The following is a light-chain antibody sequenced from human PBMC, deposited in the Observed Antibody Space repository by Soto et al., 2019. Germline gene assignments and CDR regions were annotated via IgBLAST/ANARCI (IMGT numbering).Light chain of an antibody. V-gene: IGKV1-17*01. Sequence: DIQMTQSPSSLSASVGDRVTITCRASQGIRKDLGWYQQKPGKAPKRLIYAASSLQSGVPSRFSGSGSGTEFTLTIRSLQPEDYATYYCLQHNSYPCTFGQGTKVDIK. CDR2: AAS. CDR1: QGIRKD. J-gene: IGKJ1*01. CDR3: LQHNSYPCT.